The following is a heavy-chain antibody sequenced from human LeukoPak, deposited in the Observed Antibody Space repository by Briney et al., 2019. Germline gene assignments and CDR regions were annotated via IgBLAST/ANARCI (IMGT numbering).Heavy chain of an antibody. V-gene: IGHV3-66*01. CDR1: GFSVSTKY. Sequence: GGSLRPSCAASGFSVSTKYMTWVRQAPGKGLEWVSAIYIDGRTFYPDSVKGRFIISRDSSKNTLYLQMNSLRVEDTAVYYCARLWPMDVWGQGTTVTVSS. CDR3: ARLWPMDV. CDR2: IYIDGRT. J-gene: IGHJ6*01. D-gene: IGHD6-25*01.